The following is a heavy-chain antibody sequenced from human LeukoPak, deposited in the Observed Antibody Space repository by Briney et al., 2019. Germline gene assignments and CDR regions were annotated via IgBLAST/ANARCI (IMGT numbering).Heavy chain of an antibody. CDR1: GGTFSSYA. Sequence: GASVKVSCKASGGTFSSYAISRVRQAPGQGLEWMGGIIPIFGTANYAQKFQGRVTITADESTSTAYMELSSLRSEDTAVYHCARGGGGGDPSYYMDVWGKGTTVTVSS. CDR2: IIPIFGTA. V-gene: IGHV1-69*13. J-gene: IGHJ6*03. D-gene: IGHD4-17*01. CDR3: ARGGGGGDPSYYMDV.